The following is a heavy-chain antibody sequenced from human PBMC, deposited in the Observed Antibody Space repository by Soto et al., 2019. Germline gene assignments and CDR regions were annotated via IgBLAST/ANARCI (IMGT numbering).Heavy chain of an antibody. J-gene: IGHJ2*01. CDR2: ISGGGDAT. CDR3: ARKVSGSTGRPDLWYFDL. V-gene: IGHV3-23*01. Sequence: EVQLLDSGGGLVQPGGSLRLSCAASGFTFSGYALTWVRQAPGKGLGWVSAISGGGDATFYADSVKGRFTISRDNSKNALYLQMNTRRAEGTGVYYCARKVSGSTGRPDLWYFDLCGRGTLVTVSS. CDR1: GFTFSGYA. D-gene: IGHD3-10*01.